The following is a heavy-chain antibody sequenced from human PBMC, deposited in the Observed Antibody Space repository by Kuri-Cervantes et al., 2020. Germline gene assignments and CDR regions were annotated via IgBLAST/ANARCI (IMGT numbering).Heavy chain of an antibody. V-gene: IGHV3-30*03. CDR2: ISYDGSNK. CDR3: ARSRLMYGDYRGIFDY. CDR1: GFTFSSYG. D-gene: IGHD4-17*01. Sequence: GESLKISCAASGFTFSSYGMHWVRQAPGKGLEWVAVISYDGSNKYYADSVKGRFTISRDNSKNTLYLQMNSLRAEDTAVYCCARSRLMYGDYRGIFDYWGQGTLVTVSS. J-gene: IGHJ4*02.